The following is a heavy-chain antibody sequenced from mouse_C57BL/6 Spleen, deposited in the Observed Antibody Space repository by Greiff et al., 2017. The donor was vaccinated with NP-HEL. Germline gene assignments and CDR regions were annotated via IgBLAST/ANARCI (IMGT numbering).Heavy chain of an antibody. Sequence: QVQLQQPGAELVMPGASVKLSCKASGYTFTSYWMHWVKQRPGQGLEWIGEIDPSDSYTNYNQKFKGKSTLTVDKSSSTAYMQLSSLTSEDSAVDYCARRIDGYYFDYWGQGTTLTVSS. CDR3: ARRIDGYYFDY. V-gene: IGHV1-69*01. CDR2: IDPSDSYT. CDR1: GYTFTSYW. D-gene: IGHD2-3*01. J-gene: IGHJ2*01.